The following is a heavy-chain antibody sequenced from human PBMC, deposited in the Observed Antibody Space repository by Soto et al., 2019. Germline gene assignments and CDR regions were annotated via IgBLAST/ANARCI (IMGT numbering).Heavy chain of an antibody. CDR3: ATPGATDSGGYYYFAF. CDR2: INPKSGAT. CDR1: GYTFSGYY. V-gene: IGHV1-2*02. Sequence: GASVKVSCKASGYTFSGYYMHWVRQAPGQGLEWMGWINPKSGATHFAQKFHGRVTMTRDTSISTAYMDLSRLRSDDTAVYYWATPGATDSGGYYYFAFWGQGSPLTVSS. D-gene: IGHD3-22*01. J-gene: IGHJ4*02.